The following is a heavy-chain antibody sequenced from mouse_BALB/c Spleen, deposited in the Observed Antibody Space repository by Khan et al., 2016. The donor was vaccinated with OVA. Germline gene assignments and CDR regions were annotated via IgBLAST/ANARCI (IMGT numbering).Heavy chain of an antibody. CDR2: INPHIGET. Sequence: EVQLVESGPELVKPGASVKISCKASGYSFTGYFMNWVMQSHGKSLEWIGRINPHIGETFYNQKFKGKATLTVDESSSTAHMELRSLASEDSAVYYCARSYGRDFDYWGQGTTLTVSS. J-gene: IGHJ2*01. V-gene: IGHV1-20*02. D-gene: IGHD1-1*01. CDR3: ARSYGRDFDY. CDR1: GYSFTGYF.